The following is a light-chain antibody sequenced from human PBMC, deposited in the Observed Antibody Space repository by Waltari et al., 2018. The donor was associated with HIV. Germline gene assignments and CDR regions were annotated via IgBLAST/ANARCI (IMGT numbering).Light chain of an antibody. Sequence: VLTQPPGILSFSPGVTATLSCRSSQPVSSSYLSWYQQRPRQAPRLLVYGASNRATGIPDRFSGGGSETDFTLTISRLEPADSAVYYCQQFGGSLTFGGGTKVEIK. V-gene: IGKV3-20*01. CDR2: GAS. J-gene: IGKJ4*02. CDR1: QPVSSSY. CDR3: QQFGGSLT.